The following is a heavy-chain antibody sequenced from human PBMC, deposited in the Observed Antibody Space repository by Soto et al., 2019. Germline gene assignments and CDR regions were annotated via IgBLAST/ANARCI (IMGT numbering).Heavy chain of an antibody. J-gene: IGHJ3*01. CDR1: GVTFTNFA. CDR3: AKGTAAVTPGAFDV. CDR2: ICSRGTTT. V-gene: IGHV3-23*05. D-gene: IGHD2-21*02. Sequence: GGSLRLACAASGVTFTNFAMNWVRQAPGKGLEWVSVICSRGTTTYKADSVKGRFSISRDNSSNPLSLQMNSLRAEDTAIYFCAKGTAAVTPGAFDVWGQGTMVTVSS.